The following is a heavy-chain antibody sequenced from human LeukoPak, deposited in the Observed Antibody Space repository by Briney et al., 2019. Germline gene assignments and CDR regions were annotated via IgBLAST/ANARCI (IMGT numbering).Heavy chain of an antibody. J-gene: IGHJ4*02. CDR2: LTGDGNT. Sequence: PGGSLRLSCAASGFTFTSYAMSWVRQAPGKGLEWVSALTGDGNTYYADSVKGRFTNSRDDSKNTLFLQMNSLRAEDTAVYFCAKVKWKLIGYFDYWGQGTLVTVSS. D-gene: IGHD1-20*01. CDR3: AKVKWKLIGYFDY. V-gene: IGHV3-23*01. CDR1: GFTFTSYA.